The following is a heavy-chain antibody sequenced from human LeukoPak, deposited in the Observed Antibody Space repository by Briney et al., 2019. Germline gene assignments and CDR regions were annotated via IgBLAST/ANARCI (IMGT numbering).Heavy chain of an antibody. CDR1: GFTFKNYA. CDR2: ISGSGDSI. J-gene: IGHJ4*02. Sequence: PGGSLRLSCAASGFTFKNYAMDWVRQAPGKGLEWVPAISGSGDSIYYEDSVKGRFTISRDNSKNTLYLQMNSLRAEDTALYFCAKGMNAYNYWALDYWGQGTLVTVSS. D-gene: IGHD5-24*01. CDR3: AKGMNAYNYWALDY. V-gene: IGHV3-23*01.